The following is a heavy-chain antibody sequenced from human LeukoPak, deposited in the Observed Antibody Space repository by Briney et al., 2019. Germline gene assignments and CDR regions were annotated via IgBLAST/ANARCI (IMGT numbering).Heavy chain of an antibody. D-gene: IGHD3-10*01. CDR2: IYYSGST. Sequence: SETLSLTCTVSGGSISSYYWSWIRQPPGKGLEWIGYIYYSGSTNYNPSLKSRVTISVDTSKNQFSLKLSSVTAADTAVYYCARSYGSGTYDAFDIWGQGTMVTVSS. CDR1: GGSISSYY. J-gene: IGHJ3*02. CDR3: ARSYGSGTYDAFDI. V-gene: IGHV4-59*01.